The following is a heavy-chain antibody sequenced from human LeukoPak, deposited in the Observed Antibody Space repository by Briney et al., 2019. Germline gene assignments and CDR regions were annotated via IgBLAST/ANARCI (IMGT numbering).Heavy chain of an antibody. Sequence: GGSLRLSCAASGFSFSSYGMSWVRQAPGKGLEWVSSISGSGGRTYYAESVKGRFTVSRDNSKNTLYLQMNTLRAEDTAVFYCAKVSPRYFDSSGYHFFDYWGQGTLVTVSS. D-gene: IGHD3-22*01. CDR1: GFSFSSYG. V-gene: IGHV3-23*01. CDR2: ISGSGGRT. J-gene: IGHJ4*02. CDR3: AKVSPRYFDSSGYHFFDY.